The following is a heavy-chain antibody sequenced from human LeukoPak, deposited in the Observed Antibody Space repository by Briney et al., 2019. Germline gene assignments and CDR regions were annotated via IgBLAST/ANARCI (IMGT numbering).Heavy chain of an antibody. CDR1: GYTFTSYY. J-gene: IGHJ6*02. Sequence: ASVKVSCKASGYTFTSYYMHWVRQAPGQGLEWMGIINPSGGSTSYAQKFQGRVTMTRDTSTSTVYMELSSLRSEDTAVYYCAREAYYYDSSGYPQRHYYYGMDVWGQGTTVTSSS. V-gene: IGHV1-46*01. CDR3: AREAYYYDSSGYPQRHYYYGMDV. CDR2: INPSGGST. D-gene: IGHD3-22*01.